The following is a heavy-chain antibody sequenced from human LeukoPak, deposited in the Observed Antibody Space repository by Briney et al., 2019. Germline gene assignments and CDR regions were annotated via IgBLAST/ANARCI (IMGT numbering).Heavy chain of an antibody. D-gene: IGHD5-18*01. CDR1: GFTFSSYT. Sequence: GGSLRLSCAASGFTFSSYTINWVRQAPGKGLESVSSISSSGSYIYYADSVKGRFTVSRDNAKNSLYLQMKSLRAEDTAVYYCARDRGSRRYNNGYSEYWGQGTLVTVSS. CDR3: ARDRGSRRYNNGYSEY. J-gene: IGHJ4*02. V-gene: IGHV3-21*01. CDR2: ISSSGSYI.